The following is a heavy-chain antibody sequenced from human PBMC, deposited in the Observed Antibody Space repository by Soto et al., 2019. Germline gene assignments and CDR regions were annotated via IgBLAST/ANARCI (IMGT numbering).Heavy chain of an antibody. J-gene: IGHJ4*02. CDR3: ASARFDY. CDR2: INHRGST. Sequence: QVQLQQWGAGLLKPSETLSLTCAVYGGSFSANYWTWIRQPPGKGLEWIWEINHRGSTNYSPSLKNRVTISVDTSNNHFSLKLTSVTAADTAVYYCASARFDYWGRGILVTVSS. CDR1: GGSFSANY. V-gene: IGHV4-34*01.